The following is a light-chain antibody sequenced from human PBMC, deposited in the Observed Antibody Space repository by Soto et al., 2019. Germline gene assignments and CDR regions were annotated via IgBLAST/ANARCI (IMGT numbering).Light chain of an antibody. CDR2: GAS. CDR3: HQYGTDPLT. J-gene: IGKJ3*01. Sequence: EVVLTQSPGTLSLSPGERATLSCRASQSVAANYLAWYQKKRGQAPRLLIYGASSRATGIPDRFSGSGSGTDFTITISRLEPEDFSVYYCHQYGTDPLTFGPGTKVDIK. CDR1: QSVAANY. V-gene: IGKV3-20*01.